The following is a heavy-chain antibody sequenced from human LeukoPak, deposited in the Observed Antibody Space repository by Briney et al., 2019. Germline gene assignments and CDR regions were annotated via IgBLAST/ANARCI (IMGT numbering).Heavy chain of an antibody. D-gene: IGHD3-22*01. CDR2: IYYSGST. CDR1: GGSISSSSYY. CDR3: ARQSYYDSSGYPGFDP. V-gene: IGHV4-39*01. J-gene: IGHJ5*02. Sequence: PSETLSLTCTVSGGSISSSSYYWGWIRQPPGKGLEWIGSIYYSGSTYYIPSLKSRVTISVDTSKNQFSLKLSSVTAADTAMYYCARQSYYDSSGYPGFDPWGQGTLVTVSS.